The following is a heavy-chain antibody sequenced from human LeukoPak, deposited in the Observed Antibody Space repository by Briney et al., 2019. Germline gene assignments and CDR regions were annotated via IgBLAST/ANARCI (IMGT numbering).Heavy chain of an antibody. J-gene: IGHJ3*02. CDR2: IYPGDSDT. V-gene: IGHV5-51*01. CDR1: GYTFTNYW. CDR3: ARGRTTVVTPDAFDI. Sequence: GESLKISCEASGYTFTNYWIGWVRQMPGKGLEWMGIIYPGDSDTRYSPSFQGQVTISADKSISTAYLQWGSLKASDTAMYYCARGRTTVVTPDAFDIWGQGTMVTVSS. D-gene: IGHD4-23*01.